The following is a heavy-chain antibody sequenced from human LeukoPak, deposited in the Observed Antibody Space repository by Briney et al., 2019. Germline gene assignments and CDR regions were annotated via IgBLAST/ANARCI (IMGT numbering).Heavy chain of an antibody. CDR2: INHSGST. Sequence: PSETLSLTCAVYGGSFSGYYWSWIRQPPGKGLEWIGEINHSGSTNYNPSLKSRVTISVDTSKNQFSLKLSSVTAADTAVYYCARRSSGTYYYGSVSYYNGGFDYWGQGTLVTVSS. CDR3: ARRSSGTYYYGSVSYYNGGFDY. V-gene: IGHV4-34*01. D-gene: IGHD3-10*01. J-gene: IGHJ4*02. CDR1: GGSFSGYY.